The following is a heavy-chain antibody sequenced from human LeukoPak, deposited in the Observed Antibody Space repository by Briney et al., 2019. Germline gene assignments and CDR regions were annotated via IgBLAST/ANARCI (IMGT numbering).Heavy chain of an antibody. CDR1: GFTFSSYG. D-gene: IGHD3-22*01. CDR2: ISYDGSNK. V-gene: IGHV3-30*18. Sequence: GGSLRLSCAASGFTFSSYGVHWVRQAPGQGLEWVAVISYDGSNKYYADSVKGRFTISRDNSKNTPYLQMNSLRAEDTAVYYCAKGTSVVVTNDAFDIWGQGTMVTVSS. CDR3: AKGTSVVVTNDAFDI. J-gene: IGHJ3*02.